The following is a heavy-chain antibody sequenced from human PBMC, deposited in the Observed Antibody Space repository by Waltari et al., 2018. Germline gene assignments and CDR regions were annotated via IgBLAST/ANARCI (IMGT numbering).Heavy chain of an antibody. D-gene: IGHD4-17*01. Sequence: EVQLVESGGGLVQPGGSLRLSCAASGFTFRSYEMNWVRQAPGKGLEWVSYISSSGSTIYYADSVKGRFTISRDNAKNSLYLQMNSLRAEDTAVYYCARDNGDYGDYDYWGQGTLVTVSS. CDR2: ISSSGSTI. V-gene: IGHV3-48*03. CDR1: GFTFRSYE. CDR3: ARDNGDYGDYDY. J-gene: IGHJ4*02.